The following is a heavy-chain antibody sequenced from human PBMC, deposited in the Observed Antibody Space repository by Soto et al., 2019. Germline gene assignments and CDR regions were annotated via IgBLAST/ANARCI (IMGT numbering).Heavy chain of an antibody. V-gene: IGHV2-5*01. D-gene: IGHD2-15*01. CDR1: GFSLITSGVG. CDR3: APRGYCTGDSCYSA. CDR2: IYWNDDK. Sequence: QITLKESGPTLVKPAQTLTLTCTFSGFSLITSGVGVGWIRQPPGKALEWLALIYWNDDKFYSPSLRSRLTTTKANSKSQVVLTMTYMDPVDTATYYCAPRGYCTGDSCYSAWGQGTLVTVSS. J-gene: IGHJ5*02.